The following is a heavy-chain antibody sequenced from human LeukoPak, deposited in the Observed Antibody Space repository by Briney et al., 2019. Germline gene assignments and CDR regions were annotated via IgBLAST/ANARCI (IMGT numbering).Heavy chain of an antibody. CDR3: ARDLGRGCSGGSCYLTSWYYYDSSGYYYIDY. Sequence: GGSLRLSRAASGFTFSSYAMHWVRQAPGKGLEWVSVISYDGSNKYYADSVKGRFTISRDNSKNTLYLQMNSLRAEDTAVYYCARDLGRGCSGGSCYLTSWYYYDSSGYYYIDYWGQGTLVTVSS. V-gene: IGHV3-30-3*01. CDR1: GFTFSSYA. D-gene: IGHD3-22*01. J-gene: IGHJ4*02. CDR2: ISYDGSNK.